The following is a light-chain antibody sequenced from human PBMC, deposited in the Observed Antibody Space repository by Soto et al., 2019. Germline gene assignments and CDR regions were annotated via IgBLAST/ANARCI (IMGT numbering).Light chain of an antibody. Sequence: QSVLTQPTSVSGSPGQSITISCTGTSGDVGGYNYVSWYQQHPGKAPKLMIYDVSNRPSGVSNRFSGSKSGNTASLTISGLQAEDEADYYCSSYTSSRTLVVYVFGTGTKVTVL. J-gene: IGLJ1*01. CDR3: SSYTSSRTLVVYV. CDR1: SGDVGGYNY. CDR2: DVS. V-gene: IGLV2-14*01.